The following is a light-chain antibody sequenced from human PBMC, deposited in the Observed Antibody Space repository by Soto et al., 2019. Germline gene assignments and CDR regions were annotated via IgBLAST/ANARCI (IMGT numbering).Light chain of an antibody. J-gene: IGKJ3*01. V-gene: IGKV3-20*01. Sequence: EIVLTQSPGTLSLSPGEGATLSCRASQSVSSNSLAWYQQKPGQAPRLLIYGASTRAGGVPDRFSGSGSGTDFTLTISRLELEGFAVYYCQLYGTSPFSFGPGTKVDIK. CDR2: GAS. CDR3: QLYGTSPFS. CDR1: QSVSSNS.